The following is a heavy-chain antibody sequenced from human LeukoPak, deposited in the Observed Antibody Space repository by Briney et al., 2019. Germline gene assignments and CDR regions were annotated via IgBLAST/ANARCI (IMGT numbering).Heavy chain of an antibody. CDR1: GGSISSSSYY. CDR2: INHSGST. D-gene: IGHD3-22*01. Sequence: SETLSLTCTVSGGSISSSSYYWSWIRQPPGKGLEWIGEINHSGSTNYNPSLKSRVTISVDTSKNQFSLKLSSVTAADTAVYYCARGPSGDSSGYYPTYWGQGTLVTVSS. J-gene: IGHJ4*02. CDR3: ARGPSGDSSGYYPTY. V-gene: IGHV4-39*07.